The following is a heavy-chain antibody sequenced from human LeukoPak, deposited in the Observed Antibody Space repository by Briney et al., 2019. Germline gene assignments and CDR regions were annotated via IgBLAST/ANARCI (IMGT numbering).Heavy chain of an antibody. CDR1: GFTFRDYY. Sequence: GGSLRLSCAASGFTFRDYYKSWLRQAPGKGVEEGSYISSSSSTIYYADSVKGRFTISRDNAKNSLYLQMNTLRAEDTAVYYCARVRVGGYYYYYMDVWGKGTTVTISS. CDR3: ARVRVGGYYYYYMDV. V-gene: IGHV3-11*01. D-gene: IGHD3-16*01. CDR2: ISSSSSTI. J-gene: IGHJ6*03.